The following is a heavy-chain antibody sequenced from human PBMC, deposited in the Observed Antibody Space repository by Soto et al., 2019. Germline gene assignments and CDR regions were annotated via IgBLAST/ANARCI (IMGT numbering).Heavy chain of an antibody. V-gene: IGHV3-30*09. CDR3: ARERGSSGYYPALFDY. D-gene: IGHD3-22*01. Sequence: PGGSLSLSCAASGFTFNHFAMHWVRQAPGKGLEWVAVISYDGDNRYYTDSVRDRFAISRDNSKNTLHVQMDSLRPDDTAVYYCARERGSSGYYPALFDYWGQGTLVTVSS. CDR1: GFTFNHFA. CDR2: ISYDGDNR. J-gene: IGHJ4*02.